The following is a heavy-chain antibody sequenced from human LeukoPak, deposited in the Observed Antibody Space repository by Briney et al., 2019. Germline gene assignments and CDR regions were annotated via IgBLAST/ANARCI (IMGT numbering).Heavy chain of an antibody. J-gene: IGHJ4*02. V-gene: IGHV1-46*01. D-gene: IGHD5-12*01. CDR3: ARDCPERAYSGYDSYLDY. CDR1: GYTFTIYY. Sequence: ASVKVSCKASGYTFTIYYMHWARQAPGQGLEWMGIINPSGGSTIYAQKFQGRVTMTRDTSTSTVYMELSSLRSEDTAVYYCARDCPERAYSGYDSYLDYWGQGTLVTVSS. CDR2: INPSGGST.